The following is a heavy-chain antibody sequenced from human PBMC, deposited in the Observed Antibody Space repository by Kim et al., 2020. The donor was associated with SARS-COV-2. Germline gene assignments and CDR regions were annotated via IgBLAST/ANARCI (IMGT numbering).Heavy chain of an antibody. Sequence: GGSLRLSCAASGFTFSSYGMHWVRQAPGKGLEWVAVISYDGSNKYYADSVKGRFTISRDNSKNTLYLQMNSLRAEDTAVYYCAKDRQGVYIMSAFDIWGQGTMVTVSS. V-gene: IGHV3-30*18. CDR1: GFTFSSYG. CDR3: AKDRQGVYIMSAFDI. J-gene: IGHJ3*02. D-gene: IGHD3-16*01. CDR2: ISYDGSNK.